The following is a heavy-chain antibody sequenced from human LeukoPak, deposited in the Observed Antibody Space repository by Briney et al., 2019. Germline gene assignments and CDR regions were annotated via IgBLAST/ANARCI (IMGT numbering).Heavy chain of an antibody. J-gene: IGHJ4*02. V-gene: IGHV3-30*04. Sequence: GGSLRLSCAASGFTFSSYAMHWVRQAPGKGLEWVAVISYDGSNKYYADSVKGRFTISRDNFKNTLYLQMNSLRAEDTAVYYCASATDPLTGTPLYWGQGTLVTVSS. CDR3: ASATDPLTGTPLY. CDR2: ISYDGSNK. D-gene: IGHD1-20*01. CDR1: GFTFSSYA.